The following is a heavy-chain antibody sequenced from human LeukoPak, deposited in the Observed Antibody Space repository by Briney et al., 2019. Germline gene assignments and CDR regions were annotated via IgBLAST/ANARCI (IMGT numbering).Heavy chain of an antibody. V-gene: IGHV4-39*07. D-gene: IGHD1-26*01. CDR1: GGSISSSIYY. CDR3: AREEWELSSNFDY. Sequence: PSETLSLTCTVSGGSISSSIYYWGWIRQPPGKGLEWIGEINHSGSTNYNPSLKSRVTISVDTSKNQFSLKLSSVTAADTAVYYCAREEWELSSNFDYWGQGTLVTVSS. CDR2: INHSGST. J-gene: IGHJ4*02.